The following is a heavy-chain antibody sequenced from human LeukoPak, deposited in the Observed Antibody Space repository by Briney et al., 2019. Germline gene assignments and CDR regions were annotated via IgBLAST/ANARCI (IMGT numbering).Heavy chain of an antibody. Sequence: GGSLRLSCAASGFNLATHAMTWVRQAPGKGLEWVSAISSSGDTTHYADSVKGHFTISADKSISTAYLQWSSLKASDTAMYYCASFVRTGLPYYFDYWGQGALVTVSS. CDR3: ASFVRTGLPYYFDY. V-gene: IGHV3-23*01. CDR1: GFNLATHA. J-gene: IGHJ4*02. CDR2: ISSSGDTT. D-gene: IGHD3/OR15-3a*01.